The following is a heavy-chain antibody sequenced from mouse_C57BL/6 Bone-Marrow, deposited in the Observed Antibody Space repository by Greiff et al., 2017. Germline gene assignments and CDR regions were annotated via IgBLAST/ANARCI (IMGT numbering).Heavy chain of an antibody. CDR3: TTPEGSHDY. D-gene: IGHD1-1*02. Sequence: EVQLQQSGAELVRPGASVKLSCTASGFNIKDDYMHWVKQRPEQGLEWIGWIDPENGDTEYASKFQGKATITADTASNTAYLQLSSLTSEDTAVYYCTTPEGSHDYWGQGTTLTVSS. J-gene: IGHJ2*01. V-gene: IGHV14-4*01. CDR2: IDPENGDT. CDR1: GFNIKDDY.